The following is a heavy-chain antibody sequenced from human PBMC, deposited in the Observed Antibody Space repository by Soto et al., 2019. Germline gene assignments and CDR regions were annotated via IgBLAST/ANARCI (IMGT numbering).Heavy chain of an antibody. D-gene: IGHD1-26*01. Sequence: QVHLVQSGAEVKKPGASVKVSCKASGYTFTTYGIAWVRQAPGQGLEWMGWISAYNANTDYAQRLQGRVTITTDTSASTAHRELRSLRSDDTAVYYCARGRYLDYWGQGTLVTVSS. V-gene: IGHV1-18*01. J-gene: IGHJ4*02. CDR3: ARGRYLDY. CDR1: GYTFTTYG. CDR2: ISAYNANT.